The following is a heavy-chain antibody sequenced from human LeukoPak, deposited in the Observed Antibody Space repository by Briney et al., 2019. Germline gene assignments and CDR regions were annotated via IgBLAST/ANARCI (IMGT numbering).Heavy chain of an antibody. Sequence: GGSLRLSCAASGFTFSSYSMNWVRQAPGKGLEWVSYISSNSKTIYYADSVKGRFTISRDNSKNTLYLQMHSLRAEDTAVYYCAKSHPPTVTTEEGEYLQHWGQGTLVTVSS. CDR1: GFTFSSYS. D-gene: IGHD4-17*01. CDR3: AKSHPPTVTTEEGEYLQH. CDR2: ISSNSKTI. J-gene: IGHJ1*01. V-gene: IGHV3-48*01.